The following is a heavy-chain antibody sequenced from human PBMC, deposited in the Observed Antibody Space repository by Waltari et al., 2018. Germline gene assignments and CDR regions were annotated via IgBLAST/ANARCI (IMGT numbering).Heavy chain of an antibody. CDR2: IDPSDSST. CDR1: GYTFIDYR. J-gene: IGHJ2*01. Sequence: EVQLVQSGVEVKKTGESLRISCKGSGYTFIDYRITWVRQMPGKGLEWMGSIDPSDSSTNYSPSFQGHVTISLDKSISTAYLQWNSLEASDTVIFYCAIAGAGNFDLWGRGTLVTVSS. V-gene: IGHV5-10-1*03. D-gene: IGHD6-19*01. CDR3: AIAGAGNFDL.